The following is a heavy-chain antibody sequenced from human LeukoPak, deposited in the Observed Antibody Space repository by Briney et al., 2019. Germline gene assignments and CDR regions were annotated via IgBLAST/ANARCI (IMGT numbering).Heavy chain of an antibody. Sequence: ASVKVSCKASGYTFTSYYMHWVRQAPGQGLEWMGGFDPEDGETIYAQKFQGRVTMTEDTSTDTAYMELSSLRSEDTAVYYCATVGYYDSSGYPGSAFDIWGQGTMVTVSS. J-gene: IGHJ3*02. CDR3: ATVGYYDSSGYPGSAFDI. V-gene: IGHV1-24*01. CDR2: FDPEDGET. CDR1: GYTFTSYY. D-gene: IGHD3-22*01.